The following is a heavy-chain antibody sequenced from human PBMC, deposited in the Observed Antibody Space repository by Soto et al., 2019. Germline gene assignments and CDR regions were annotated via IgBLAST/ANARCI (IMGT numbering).Heavy chain of an antibody. CDR1: GDSVCSNIAA. CDR2: TYYRSKWYN. Sequence: SQTLSRTCAISGDSVCSNIAAWNWIKQSPSRGLEWLGRTYYRSKWYNDYAVSVKSRITINPDTSKNQFSLQLNSVTPEDTAVYYCARDAYSSSYYYYGMDVWGQGTTVTVSS. CDR3: ARDAYSSSYYYYGMDV. V-gene: IGHV6-1*01. D-gene: IGHD6-6*01. J-gene: IGHJ6*02.